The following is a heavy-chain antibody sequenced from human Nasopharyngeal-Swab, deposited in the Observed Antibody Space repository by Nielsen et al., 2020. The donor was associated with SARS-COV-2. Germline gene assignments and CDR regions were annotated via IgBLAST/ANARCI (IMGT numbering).Heavy chain of an antibody. CDR2: ISYDGNNK. V-gene: IGHV3-30*03. CDR3: ARELSGYCSSPLGCYYYGMDV. D-gene: IGHD2-2*01. CDR1: GFVFSSYG. J-gene: IGHJ6*02. Sequence: GESLKISCSASGFVFSSYGMHWVRQAPGKGLEWVAVISYDGNNKYYADSVKGRFTISRDNAKNSLYLQMNSLRAEDTAVYYCARELSGYCSSPLGCYYYGMDVWGQGTTVTVSS.